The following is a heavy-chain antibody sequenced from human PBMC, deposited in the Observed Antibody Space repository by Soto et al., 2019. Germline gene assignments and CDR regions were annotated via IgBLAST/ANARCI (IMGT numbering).Heavy chain of an antibody. Sequence: SETLSLTCAVYGGSFSCYYWSWIRQPPGKGLEWIGEINHSGSTNYNPSLKSRVTISVDTSKNQFSLKLSSVTAADTAVYYCARAGGSYFDYWGQGTLVTVSS. CDR1: GGSFSCYY. CDR3: ARAGGSYFDY. J-gene: IGHJ4*02. V-gene: IGHV4-34*01. D-gene: IGHD3-16*01. CDR2: INHSGST.